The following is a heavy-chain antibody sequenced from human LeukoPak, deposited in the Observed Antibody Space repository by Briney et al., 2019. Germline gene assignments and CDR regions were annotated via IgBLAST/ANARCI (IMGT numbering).Heavy chain of an antibody. CDR3: ATSSLLWGGELVDY. V-gene: IGHV3-23*01. D-gene: IGHD3-10*01. CDR1: GFTFSSYA. Sequence: GGSLRLSCAASGFTFSSYAMSWVRQAPGKGLEWVSAISGSGGSTYYADSVKGRFTISRDNSKNTLYLQMNSLRAEDTAVYYCATSSLLWGGELVDYWGQGTLVTVSS. J-gene: IGHJ4*02. CDR2: ISGSGGST.